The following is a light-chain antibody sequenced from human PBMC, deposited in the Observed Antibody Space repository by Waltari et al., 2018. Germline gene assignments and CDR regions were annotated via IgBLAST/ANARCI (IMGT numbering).Light chain of an antibody. J-gene: IGLJ2*01. Sequence: SYDHNKQTSVSVSPGQTASITCYGDKLGGKYAFWTQQKPGQAPVLVIYNNITRPSGIPERFYCSNSGDTATLTISGTQPMDESDDYCQAWDSSTVVFGGGTKQTGL. CDR1: KLGGKY. CDR3: QAWDSSTVV. V-gene: IGLV3-1*01. CDR2: NNI.